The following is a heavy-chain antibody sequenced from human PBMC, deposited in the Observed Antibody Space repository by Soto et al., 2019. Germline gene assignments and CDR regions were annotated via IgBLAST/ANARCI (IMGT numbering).Heavy chain of an antibody. J-gene: IGHJ3*01. CDR2: SFYSGHT. D-gene: IGHD3-22*01. Sequence: SETLSLTCTVSGGSISSGDSYWTWIRQSPGRGLEWIGYSFYSGHTYYNPSLKSRVTISVDTSKNQFSLKLNSVTAADTAVYYCAIHYDTRGHHVWGQGTMVTVSS. CDR3: AIHYDTRGHHV. V-gene: IGHV4-30-4*01. CDR1: GGSISSGDSY.